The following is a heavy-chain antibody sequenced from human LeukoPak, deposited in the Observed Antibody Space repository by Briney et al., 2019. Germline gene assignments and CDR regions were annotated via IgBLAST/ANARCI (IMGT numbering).Heavy chain of an antibody. Sequence: SQTLSLTCVISGDGVSSNSAAWNWIRQSPSRGLEWLGRTYYRSTWYDDYSVSVKRRIIINPDTSKNQFSLQLNSVTPEDTAVYYCTRANYDILTGARGGNAFDIWGQGSLVTVSS. V-gene: IGHV6-1*01. J-gene: IGHJ3*02. CDR1: GDGVSSNSAA. D-gene: IGHD3-9*01. CDR2: TYYRSTWYD. CDR3: TRANYDILTGARGGNAFDI.